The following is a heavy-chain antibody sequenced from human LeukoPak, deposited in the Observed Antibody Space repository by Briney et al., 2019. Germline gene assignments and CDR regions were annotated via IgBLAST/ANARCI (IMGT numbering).Heavy chain of an antibody. V-gene: IGHV1-8*01. J-gene: IGHJ4*02. CDR1: GYTFTSYD. CDR2: MNPNSGNT. CDR3: ARGPTRLRYFDWLPKTTYYFDY. Sequence: SVKVSCKASGYTFTSYDINWVRQATGQGLEWMGWMNPNSGNTGYAQKFQGRVTMTRNTSISTAYMELSSLRSEDTAVYYCARGPTRLRYFDWLPKTTYYFDYWGQGTLVTVSS. D-gene: IGHD3-9*01.